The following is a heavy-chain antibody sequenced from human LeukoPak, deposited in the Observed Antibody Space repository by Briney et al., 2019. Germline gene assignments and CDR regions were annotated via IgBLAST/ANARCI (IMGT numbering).Heavy chain of an antibody. CDR2: INPNSGGT. J-gene: IGHJ4*02. CDR3: ARVAGNNQVVPTDF. V-gene: IGHV1-2*02. D-gene: IGHD1/OR15-1a*01. Sequence: GASVKVSCKASGYTFTDYYLHWVRQAPGQGLEWMGWINPNSGGTNYAQKFQGRVTMTRDTSISTAYMDLSRLRSDDTAVYYCARVAGNNQVVPTDFWGQGTLVTVSS. CDR1: GYTFTDYY.